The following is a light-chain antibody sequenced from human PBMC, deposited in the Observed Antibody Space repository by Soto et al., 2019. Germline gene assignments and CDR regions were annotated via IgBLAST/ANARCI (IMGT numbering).Light chain of an antibody. CDR3: SSYAGSKTLV. J-gene: IGLJ3*02. Sequence: QSALTQPPSASGSPGQSVTISCTGSSSDVGGYNYVSWYQQHPGKAPKLLIYEVDKRPSGVPDRFSGSRSGNTASLSVFGLQAEDDADYYCSSYAGSKTLVFGGGTQLTVL. V-gene: IGLV2-8*01. CDR1: SSDVGGYNY. CDR2: EVD.